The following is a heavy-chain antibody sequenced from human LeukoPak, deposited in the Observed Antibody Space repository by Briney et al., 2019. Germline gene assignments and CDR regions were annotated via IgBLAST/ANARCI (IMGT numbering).Heavy chain of an antibody. CDR1: GFTFSSYW. Sequence: GGSLRLSCAASGFTFSSYWMHWVRQAPGKGLVWVSRINSDGSSTSYADSVKGRFTTSRDNAKNTLYLQMNSLRAEDTAVYYCASDLAVAGTGSFWGQGTLVTVSS. CDR2: INSDGSST. D-gene: IGHD6-19*01. CDR3: ASDLAVAGTGSF. J-gene: IGHJ4*02. V-gene: IGHV3-74*01.